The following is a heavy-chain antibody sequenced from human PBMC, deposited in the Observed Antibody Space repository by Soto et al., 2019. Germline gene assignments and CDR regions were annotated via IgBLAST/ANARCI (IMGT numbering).Heavy chain of an antibody. CDR3: ARETGSVVITSPFDY. J-gene: IGHJ4*02. CDR1: GYTFTSYY. D-gene: IGHD3-22*01. CDR2: INPSGGST. V-gene: IGHV1-46*01. Sequence: ASVKVSCKASGYTFTSYYMHWVRQAPGQGLEWMGIINPSGGSTSYAQKFQGRVTMTRDTSTSTVYMELSSLRSEDTAVYYCARETGSVVITSPFDYWGQGTLVTVSS.